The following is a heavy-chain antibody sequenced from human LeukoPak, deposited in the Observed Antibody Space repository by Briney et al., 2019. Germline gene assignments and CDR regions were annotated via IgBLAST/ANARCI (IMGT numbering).Heavy chain of an antibody. CDR3: ARVAYSSGWYFFDY. Sequence: ASVKVSCKASGYTFTSYARHWVRQAPGQRLEWMGWINAGNGNTKYSQKFQGRVTITRDTSASTAYMELSSLRSEDTAVYYCARVAYSSGWYFFDYWGQGTLDTVSS. J-gene: IGHJ4*02. CDR1: GYTFTSYA. D-gene: IGHD6-19*01. V-gene: IGHV1-3*01. CDR2: INAGNGNT.